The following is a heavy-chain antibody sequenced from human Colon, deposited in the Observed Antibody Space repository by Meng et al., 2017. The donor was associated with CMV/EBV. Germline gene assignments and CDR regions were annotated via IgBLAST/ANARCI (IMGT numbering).Heavy chain of an antibody. CDR2: ISSTGYGV. J-gene: IGHJ3*01. CDR3: ARPLPGNAFDV. V-gene: IGHV3-11*01. CDR1: GFTFNEYY. D-gene: IGHD1-14*01. Sequence: GGSLRLSCAASGFTFNEYYMTWIRQAPGKGLEWVSYISSTGYGVNYADSVRGRFTISRDDARNSVHLQMNSLRPDDTAVYYCARPLPGNAFDVWGQGTMVTVSS.